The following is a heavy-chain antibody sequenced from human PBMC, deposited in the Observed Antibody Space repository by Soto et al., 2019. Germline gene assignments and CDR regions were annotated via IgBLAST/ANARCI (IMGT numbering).Heavy chain of an antibody. J-gene: IGHJ4*02. D-gene: IGHD3-3*01. CDR1: GFPFSSYA. V-gene: IGHV3-33*01. Sequence: QVQLVESGGGVVQPGRSLRLSCAASGFPFSSYAMHWVRQAPGKGLEWVAVIWYDGSNKYYADSVKGRFTISRDNSKNTLYLQMNSLGAEDTAVYYCARDQEADFWSGYYTQFDYWGQGTLVTVSS. CDR3: ARDQEADFWSGYYTQFDY. CDR2: IWYDGSNK.